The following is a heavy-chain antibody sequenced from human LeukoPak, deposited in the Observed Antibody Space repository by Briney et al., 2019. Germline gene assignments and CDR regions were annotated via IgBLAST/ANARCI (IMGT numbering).Heavy chain of an antibody. J-gene: IGHJ3*02. V-gene: IGHV3-9*01. CDR3: ARASYYYDTTGLGAVDI. Sequence: PGRSLRLSCAASGFTFNDHAMYWVRQAPGKGLAWVSGINWNSDNIGYADSVKGRFTISRDDAKNSLFLQMNSLRTEDTALYYCARASYYYDTTGLGAVDIWGQGTMVTVSS. D-gene: IGHD3-22*01. CDR1: GFTFNDHA. CDR2: INWNSDNI.